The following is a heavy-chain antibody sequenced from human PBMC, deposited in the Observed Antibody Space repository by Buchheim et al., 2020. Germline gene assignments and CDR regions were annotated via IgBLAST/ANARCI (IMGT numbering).Heavy chain of an antibody. V-gene: IGHV3-33*01. J-gene: IGHJ4*02. Sequence: QVQLVESGGGVVQPGRSLRLSCAASGFTFSSFGMHWVRQAPGKGLEWVAVIWYDGSNKLYVDSVKGRFIVSRANFKNTLYLQMDSLRAEDTAVYYCARDLNHYTHYEGVGYWGQGTL. CDR1: GFTFSSFG. CDR2: IWYDGSNK. D-gene: IGHD3-3*01. CDR3: ARDLNHYTHYEGVGY.